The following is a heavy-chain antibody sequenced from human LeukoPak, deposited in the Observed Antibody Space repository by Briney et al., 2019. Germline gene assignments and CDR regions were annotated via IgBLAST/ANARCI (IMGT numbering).Heavy chain of an antibody. J-gene: IGHJ4*02. D-gene: IGHD3-9*01. CDR2: IYHSGST. V-gene: IGHV4-30-2*01. CDR3: ARVGLRYFDWSSPPYYFDY. CDR1: GGSISSGGYS. Sequence: SQTLSLTCAVSGGSISSGGYSWSWIRQPPGKGLDGIGYIYHSGSTYYNPSLKSRVTISVDRSKNQFSLKLSSVTAADTAVYYCARVGLRYFDWSSPPYYFDYWGQGTLVTVSS.